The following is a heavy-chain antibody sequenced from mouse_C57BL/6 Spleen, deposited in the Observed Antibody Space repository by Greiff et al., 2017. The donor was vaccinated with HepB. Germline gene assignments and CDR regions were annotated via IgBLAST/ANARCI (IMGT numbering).Heavy chain of an antibody. CDR3: ARSGSNYDYAMDY. Sequence: QVQLQQPGAELVRPGSSVKLSCKASGYTFTSYWMDWVKQRPGQGLEWIGNIYPSDSETHYNQKFKDKATLTVDKSSSTAYMQLSSLTSEDSAVYYCARSGSNYDYAMDYWGQRTSVTVSS. D-gene: IGHD2-5*01. CDR2: IYPSDSET. CDR1: GYTFTSYW. J-gene: IGHJ4*01. V-gene: IGHV1-61*01.